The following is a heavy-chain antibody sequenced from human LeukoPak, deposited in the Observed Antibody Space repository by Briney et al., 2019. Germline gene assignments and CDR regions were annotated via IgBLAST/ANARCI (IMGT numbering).Heavy chain of an antibody. V-gene: IGHV1-18*01. J-gene: IGHJ4*02. Sequence: AASVKVSCKASGYTFTSYGISRVRQAPGQGLEWMGWISAYNGNTNYAQKLQGRVTMTTDTSTSTAYMELRSLRSDDTAIYYCARSSPGHPGGDNYWGQGTLVSVSS. CDR3: ARSSPGHPGGDNY. CDR1: GYTFTSYG. D-gene: IGHD3-16*01. CDR2: ISAYNGNT.